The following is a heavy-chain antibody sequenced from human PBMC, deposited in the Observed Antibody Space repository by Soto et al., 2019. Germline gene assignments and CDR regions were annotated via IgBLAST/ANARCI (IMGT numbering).Heavy chain of an antibody. V-gene: IGHV4-59*01. CDR2: IYYSGST. D-gene: IGHD1-1*01. J-gene: IGHJ4*02. CDR1: GGSISSYY. Sequence: QVQLQESGPGLVKPSETLSLTCTVSGGSISSYYWSWIRQPPGKGLEWIGYIYYSGSTNYNPSLKSRVTISVDTSKNQFSLKLSSVTAADTAVYYCVRATTVPYYFDYWGQGTLVTVSS. CDR3: VRATTVPYYFDY.